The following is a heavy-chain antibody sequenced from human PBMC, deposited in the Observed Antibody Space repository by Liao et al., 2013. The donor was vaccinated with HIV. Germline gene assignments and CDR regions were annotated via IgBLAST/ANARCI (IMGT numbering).Heavy chain of an antibody. J-gene: IGHJ3*01. CDR3: ARGAAYYDFWSGYSTHDAFDV. CDR2: IYYSGST. Sequence: QVQLQESGPGLVKPSQTLSLTCTVSGGSISSGSYYWSWIRQPAGKGLEWIGYIYYSGSTNYNPSLKSRVTISVDTSRNQFSLKLSSVTAADTAVYYCARGAAYYDFWSGYSTHDAFDVWGQGTVATVSS. CDR1: GGSISSGSYY. V-gene: IGHV4-61*10. D-gene: IGHD3-3*01.